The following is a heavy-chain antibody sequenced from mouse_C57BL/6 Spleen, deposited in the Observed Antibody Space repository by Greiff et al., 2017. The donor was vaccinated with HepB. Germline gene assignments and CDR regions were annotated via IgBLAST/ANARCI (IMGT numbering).Heavy chain of an antibody. CDR1: GFTFSDAW. CDR3: TGTRSSYWYFDV. V-gene: IGHV6-6*01. CDR2: IRNKANNHAT. D-gene: IGHD1-1*01. J-gene: IGHJ1*03. Sequence: EVQLVESGGGLVQPGGSMKLSCAASGFTFSDAWMDWVRQSPEKGLEWVAEIRNKANNHATYYDESVKGRFTISRDDTKSSVYLQMNSLRAEDTGIYYCTGTRSSYWYFDVWGTGTTVTVSS.